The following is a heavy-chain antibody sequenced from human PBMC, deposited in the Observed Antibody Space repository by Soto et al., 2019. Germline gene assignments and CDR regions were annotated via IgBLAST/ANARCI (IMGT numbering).Heavy chain of an antibody. J-gene: IGHJ4*02. CDR1: GFTFSNSW. Sequence: LRVSFPASGFTFSNSWIHWVRHVSGKGLEWVSRINADGTSTSYADSVKGRFTISRDNAKNTLYLHVNSLRAEDTAVYYCVKVLARGVGVPRFYFDSWGQGALVTVSS. CDR2: INADGTST. D-gene: IGHD2-2*01. V-gene: IGHV3-74*01. CDR3: VKVLARGVGVPRFYFDS.